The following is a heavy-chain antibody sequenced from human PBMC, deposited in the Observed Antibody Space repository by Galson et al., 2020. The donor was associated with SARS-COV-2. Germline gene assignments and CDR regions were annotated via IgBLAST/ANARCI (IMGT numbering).Heavy chain of an antibody. CDR2: IDWDDDK. CDR3: ARALSTYFGVVFDS. V-gene: IGHV2-70*01. D-gene: IGHD2-21*01. CDR1: GFSLSTSGMY. J-gene: IGHJ5*01. Sequence: SGPTLVKPTQTLTLTSTISGFSLSTSGMYVSWIRQPPGKTLEWLALIDWDDDKYYSTSLKTRHTISKYTSKNQVVLTMTNMDPGDTDTYYCARALSTYFGVVFDSWGQGTLVTVSS.